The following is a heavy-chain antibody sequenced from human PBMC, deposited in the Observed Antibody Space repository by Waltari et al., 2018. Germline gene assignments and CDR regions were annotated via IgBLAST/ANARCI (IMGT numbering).Heavy chain of an antibody. CDR3: ARGNDVFTGDTYSYKYFYLLDA. CDR2: ISHVGSA. J-gene: IGHJ6*04. V-gene: IGHV4-38-2*02. Sequence: QVLLEESGPGPLKPSETLSLTCSVSNYSISSGYFWGWVRQSPGKGLEYLGHISHVGSASYNPSLKSRVTISVDTSQNQISLKMMSVTAADTAVYYCARGNDVFTGDTYSYKYFYLLDAWGRGATVTVSS. CDR1: NYSISSGYF. D-gene: IGHD3-9*01.